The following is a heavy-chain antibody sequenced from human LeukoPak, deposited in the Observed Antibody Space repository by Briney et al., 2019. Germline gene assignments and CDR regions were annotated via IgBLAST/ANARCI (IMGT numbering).Heavy chain of an antibody. CDR1: GGSISSSSYY. D-gene: IGHD3-3*01. CDR3: ASDGSGYSYNWFDP. Sequence: SETLSLTCTVSGGSISSSSYYWGWIRQPPGKGLEWIGSIYYSGSTYYNPSFKSRVTISVDTSKNQFSLKLSSVTAADTAVYYCASDGSGYSYNWFDPWGQGTLVTVSS. J-gene: IGHJ5*02. V-gene: IGHV4-39*07. CDR2: IYYSGST.